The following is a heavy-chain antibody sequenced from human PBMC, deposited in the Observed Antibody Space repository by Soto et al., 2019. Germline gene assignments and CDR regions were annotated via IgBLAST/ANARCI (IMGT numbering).Heavy chain of an antibody. D-gene: IGHD2-15*01. CDR3: AKVRGLRVKPYCSGGSCYFDY. V-gene: IGHV3-23*01. CDR1: GFTFSSYA. J-gene: IGHJ4*02. CDR2: ISGSGGST. Sequence: GGSLRLSCAASGFTFSSYAMRWVRQAPGKGREWVSAISGSGGSTYYADSVKGRFTISRDNSKNTLYLQMNSLRAEDTAVYYCAKVRGLRVKPYCSGGSCYFDYWGQGALVTVSS.